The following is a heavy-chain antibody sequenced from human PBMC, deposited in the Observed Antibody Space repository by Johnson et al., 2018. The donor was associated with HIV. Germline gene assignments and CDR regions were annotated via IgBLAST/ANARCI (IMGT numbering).Heavy chain of an antibody. D-gene: IGHD3-3*01. CDR1: GFTFSSSA. CDR3: ARDRGIYEGAFDI. V-gene: IGHV3-23*04. Sequence: VQLVESGGGVVQPGGSLRLSCAASGFTFSSSAMHRVHQAPGNGLEWVSTISGSGGSTYYADSVKGQFTISRDNAKNSLYLQMNSLRAEDTAVYYCARDRGIYEGAFDIWGQGTMVTVSS. J-gene: IGHJ3*02. CDR2: ISGSGGST.